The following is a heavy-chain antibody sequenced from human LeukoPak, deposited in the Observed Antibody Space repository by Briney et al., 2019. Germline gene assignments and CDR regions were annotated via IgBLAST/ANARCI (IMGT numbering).Heavy chain of an antibody. CDR3: ARTSSGWSYSDY. CDR2: ISYSGST. J-gene: IGHJ4*02. CDR1: GGSISSGSDY. V-gene: IGHV4-31*03. D-gene: IGHD6-19*01. Sequence: PSETLSLTCSVSGGSISSGSDYWSWIRQHPGKGPEWIGYISYSGSTYYNPSLRSRITISADTPRNQFSLKLSSVTAADTAVYYCARTSSGWSYSDYWGQGTLVTDSS.